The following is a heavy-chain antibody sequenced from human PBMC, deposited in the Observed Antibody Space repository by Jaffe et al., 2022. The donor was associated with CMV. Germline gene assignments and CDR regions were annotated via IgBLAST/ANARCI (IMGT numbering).Heavy chain of an antibody. Sequence: QVQLQESGPGLVKPSETLSLTCTVSGGSISSYYWSWIRQPPGKGLEWIGYIYYSGSTNYNPSLKSRVTISVDTSKNQFSLKLSSVTAADTAVYYCARGVPGDDAFDIWGQGTMVTVSS. J-gene: IGHJ3*02. V-gene: IGHV4-59*01. CDR2: IYYSGST. CDR3: ARGVPGDDAFDI. D-gene: IGHD3-10*01. CDR1: GGSISSYY.